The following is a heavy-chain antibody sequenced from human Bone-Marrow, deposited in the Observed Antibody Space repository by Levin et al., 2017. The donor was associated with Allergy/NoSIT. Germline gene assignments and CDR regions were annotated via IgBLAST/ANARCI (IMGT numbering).Heavy chain of an antibody. CDR1: GGSISSSSYY. CDR3: ARDPLYSSGWEYYFDY. CDR2: IYYSGST. V-gene: IGHV4-39*07. D-gene: IGHD6-19*01. Sequence: SETLSLTCTVSGGSISSSSYYWGWIRQPPGKGLEWIGSIYYSGSTYYNPSLKSRVTISVDTSKNQFSLKLSSVTAADTAVYYCARDPLYSSGWEYYFDYWGQGTLVTVSS. J-gene: IGHJ4*02.